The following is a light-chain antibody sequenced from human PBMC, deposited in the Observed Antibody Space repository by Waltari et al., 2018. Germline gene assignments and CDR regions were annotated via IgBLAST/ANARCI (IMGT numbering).Light chain of an antibody. CDR1: QTIYNS. V-gene: IGKV1-39*01. CDR2: DTS. Sequence: DIQMTQSPYPLSASAGDRVPITCRASQTIYNSLNWYQHKPGKAPKLLISDTSTLQSGVPSRFSGRGSGTEFTLTISRLQPEDFGTYYCQQSYTLPYTFGQGTKLDI. J-gene: IGKJ2*01. CDR3: QQSYTLPYT.